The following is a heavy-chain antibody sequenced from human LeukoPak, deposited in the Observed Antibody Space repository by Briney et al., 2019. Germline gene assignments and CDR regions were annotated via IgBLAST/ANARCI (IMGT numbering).Heavy chain of an antibody. D-gene: IGHD2-15*01. J-gene: IGHJ5*02. CDR1: GFTFSSYA. CDR3: GREGGVVVVGAATGRDGAYDFDLGGEKPRDSVP. Sequence: GGSLRLSCAASGFTFSSYAMHWVRQAPGKGLEGVAVISYDGSNKYYADSVKGRFTISSDNSKNTLYLQMNSLRAEDTAVYYGGREGGVVVVGAATGRDGAYDFDLGGEKPRDSVPWG. V-gene: IGHV3-30*04. CDR2: ISYDGSNK.